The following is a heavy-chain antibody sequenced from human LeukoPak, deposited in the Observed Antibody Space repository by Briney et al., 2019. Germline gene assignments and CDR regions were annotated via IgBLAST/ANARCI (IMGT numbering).Heavy chain of an antibody. V-gene: IGHV4-38-2*01. D-gene: IGHD2-2*01. CDR1: GYSISSGYQ. Sequence: SETLSLTCAVSGYSISSGYQWAWIRQPPGKGLEWIGSIYHSGSAHYNPSLKSRVTISVDTSNNQFSLKLSSVTAADTAVYYCARAPRWLTPDCTSTSCYENYFDPWGQGTLVTVSS. CDR2: IYHSGSA. CDR3: ARAPRWLTPDCTSTSCYENYFDP. J-gene: IGHJ5*02.